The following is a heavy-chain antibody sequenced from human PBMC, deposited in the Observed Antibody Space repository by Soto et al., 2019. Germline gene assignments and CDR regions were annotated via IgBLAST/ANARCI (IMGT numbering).Heavy chain of an antibody. V-gene: IGHV3-74*02. CDR3: ARGDCVGGTCYSLAGSFYYYMDV. J-gene: IGHJ6*03. CDR2: INSDGSVS. D-gene: IGHD2-15*01. CDR1: GFTFSNYW. Sequence: EVQLVESGGGLVQPGGSLRLSCAASGFTFSNYWMYWVRQAPGKGLEWVSRINSDGSVSSHADSVKGRLTISRDNVKNTLYLHMDSLRAEDTAGYYCARGDCVGGTCYSLAGSFYYYMDVWGKGTTVTVFS.